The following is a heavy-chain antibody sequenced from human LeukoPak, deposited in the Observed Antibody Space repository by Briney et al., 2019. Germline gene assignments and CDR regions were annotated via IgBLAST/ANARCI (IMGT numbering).Heavy chain of an antibody. J-gene: IGHJ4*02. Sequence: GGSLRLSCAASGFIVSDNYMSWFRQAPGKGPESVSYISFSSGDTNYGDSVRGRFTISRDNAKNSLYLQMNGLQVEDTAVYCCARGAGELPIDYWGQGTMVTVSS. CDR3: ARGAGELPIDY. CDR1: GFIVSDNY. V-gene: IGHV3-11*06. CDR2: ISFSSGDT. D-gene: IGHD3-10*01.